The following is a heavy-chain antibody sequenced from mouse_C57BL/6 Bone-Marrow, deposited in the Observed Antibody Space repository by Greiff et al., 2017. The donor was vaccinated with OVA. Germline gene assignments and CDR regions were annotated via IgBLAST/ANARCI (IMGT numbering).Heavy chain of an antibody. J-gene: IGHJ3*01. D-gene: IGHD2-5*01. Sequence: EESGPGLVKPSQSLSLTCSVTGYSITSGYYWNWIRQFPGNKLEWMGYISYDGSNNYNPSLKNRISITRDTSKNQFFLKLNSVTTEDTATYYCARAGSNYPFAYWGQGTLVTVSA. CDR3: ARAGSNYPFAY. CDR2: ISYDGSN. V-gene: IGHV3-6*01. CDR1: GYSITSGYY.